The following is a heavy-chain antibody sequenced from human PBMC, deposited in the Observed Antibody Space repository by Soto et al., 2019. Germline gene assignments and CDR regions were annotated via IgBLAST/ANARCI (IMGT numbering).Heavy chain of an antibody. CDR3: ARARHNGNCCDAFDI. Sequence: QAQLVQSGAEVKKPGASVSISCKASGYTFTSNGFVWVRQAPGHGLEWVGWISPYNGKTEYAKNVQGRVTMTRDTSTSTAYMELRSLRSDDTAVYYCARARHNGNCCDAFDIWGQGTMVIVSS. V-gene: IGHV1-18*01. CDR2: ISPYNGKT. J-gene: IGHJ3*02. CDR1: GYTFTSNG. D-gene: IGHD2-21*01.